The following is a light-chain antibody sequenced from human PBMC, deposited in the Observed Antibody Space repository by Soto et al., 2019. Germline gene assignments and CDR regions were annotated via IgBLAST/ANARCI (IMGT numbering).Light chain of an antibody. V-gene: IGKV3-20*01. J-gene: IGKJ2*01. Sequence: EIVLTQSPGPLSLSPGERATLSCGASPSVSRNFLAWYQQKPGQSPRLLIYGASNRATGIPDRFSGSESGTDFTLTISRPEPEDCAEYYCQHFGSSSSTFGNGTKLDSK. CDR1: PSVSRNF. CDR3: QHFGSSSST. CDR2: GAS.